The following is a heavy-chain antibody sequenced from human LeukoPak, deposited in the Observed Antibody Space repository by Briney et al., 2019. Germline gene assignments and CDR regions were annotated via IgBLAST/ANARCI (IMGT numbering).Heavy chain of an antibody. CDR1: GFTFSSYA. CDR2: IHKNAIT. J-gene: IGHJ6*03. V-gene: IGHV3-53*01. Sequence: GGSLRLSCAASGFTFSSYAMTWVRQAPGKGLEWVSVIHKNAITYYADTVKGRFTISRDNSKNMLYLQMNSLRVEDTAVYYCARSLRVRGIPDYMDVWGKGTKVTISS. D-gene: IGHD3-10*01. CDR3: ARSLRVRGIPDYMDV.